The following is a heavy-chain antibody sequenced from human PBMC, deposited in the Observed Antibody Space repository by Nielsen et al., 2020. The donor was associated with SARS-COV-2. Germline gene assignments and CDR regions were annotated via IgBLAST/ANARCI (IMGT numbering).Heavy chain of an antibody. Sequence: GESLKISCAASGFTFSDYYMSWIRQAPEKGLEWVANIKQDGSEKFYVDSVKGRFTISRDNAKNSLYLQMNSLRAEDTAVYYCARGDYSYYYYGMDVWGQGTTVTVSS. CDR2: IKQDGSEK. J-gene: IGHJ6*02. CDR1: GFTFSDYY. D-gene: IGHD4-11*01. V-gene: IGHV3-7*03. CDR3: ARGDYSYYYYGMDV.